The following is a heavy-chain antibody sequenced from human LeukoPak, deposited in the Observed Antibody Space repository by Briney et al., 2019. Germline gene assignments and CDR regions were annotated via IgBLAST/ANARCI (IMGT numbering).Heavy chain of an antibody. CDR1: GGSISSYY. V-gene: IGHV4-59*01. J-gene: IGHJ4*02. Sequence: RPSETLSLTCTVSGGSISSYYWTWIRQPPGKGLEWIGYYSGTTYYNPSLKSRVTISLDTSKNKFSLNLTSVNVADTAVYYCARAGGYSGYASNWGQGTLVTVSS. D-gene: IGHD5-12*01. CDR2: YSGTT. CDR3: ARAGGYSGYASN.